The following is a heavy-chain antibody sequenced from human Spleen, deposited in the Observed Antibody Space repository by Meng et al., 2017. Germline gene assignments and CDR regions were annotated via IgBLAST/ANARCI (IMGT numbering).Heavy chain of an antibody. CDR2: ISAYYGNT. D-gene: IGHD4-17*01. CDR3: AAGMTTVTMGWFDP. J-gene: IGHJ5*02. Sequence: VKLVHVGDGVKKPGASVTVHCKASGYPFTSYGINWVRQAPGQGLEWMGWISAYYGNTNYAQQLQGRVTMTTDTSTSTAYMELRSLRSDDTAVYYCAAGMTTVTMGWFDPWGQGTLVTVSS. CDR1: GYPFTSYG. V-gene: IGHV1-18*01.